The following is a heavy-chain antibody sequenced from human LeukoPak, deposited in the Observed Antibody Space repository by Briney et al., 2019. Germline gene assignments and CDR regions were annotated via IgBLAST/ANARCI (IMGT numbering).Heavy chain of an antibody. Sequence: GGSLRLSCAASGFTFSSYAMSWVRQAPGKGPEWVSAISGSGGSTYYADSVKGRFTISRDNSKNTLYLQMNSLRAEDTAVYYCATDVRYYDSSGYYYGAFDIWGQGTMVTVSS. V-gene: IGHV3-23*01. CDR2: ISGSGGST. D-gene: IGHD3-22*01. J-gene: IGHJ3*02. CDR3: ATDVRYYDSSGYYYGAFDI. CDR1: GFTFSSYA.